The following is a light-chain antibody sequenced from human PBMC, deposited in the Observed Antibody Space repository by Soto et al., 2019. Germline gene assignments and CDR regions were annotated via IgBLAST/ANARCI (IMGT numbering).Light chain of an antibody. Sequence: IQMTQSPSSRYASFGDRVAITCRASQSIGRRVAWYQQKPGKAPKILMYDASSLESGVPSRFSGSGSGTDFTLTISGLKTDDFATYYCQQYNRYPWTFGQGTKVDIK. V-gene: IGKV1-5*01. CDR1: QSIGRR. CDR2: DAS. J-gene: IGKJ1*01. CDR3: QQYNRYPWT.